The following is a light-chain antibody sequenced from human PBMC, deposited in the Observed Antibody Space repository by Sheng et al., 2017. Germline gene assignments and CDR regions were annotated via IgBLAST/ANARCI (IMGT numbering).Light chain of an antibody. J-gene: IGKJ1*01. CDR3: MQVLQGET. Sequence: DIVMTQSPLSLPVTPGEPASISCRSSQSLLHTNGYNYLDWYLQKPGQSPQLLIYLGSNRASGVPDRFSASGSGTDYTLKISRVEAEDVGVYYCMQVLQGETFGQGTRVEIK. V-gene: IGKV2-28*01. CDR1: QSLLHTNGYNY. CDR2: LGS.